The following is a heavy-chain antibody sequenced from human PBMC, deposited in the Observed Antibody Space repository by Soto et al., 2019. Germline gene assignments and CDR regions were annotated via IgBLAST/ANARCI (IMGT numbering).Heavy chain of an antibody. CDR2: IYYSGST. Sequence: SETLSLTCTVSGGSISSGGYYWSWIRQHPGKGLEWIGYIYYSGSTYYNPSLKSRVTISVDTSKNQISLKLSSVTAADMALFYCARDLHGDYVLGLFDPWGQGTLVTVSS. V-gene: IGHV4-31*03. CDR1: GGSISSGGYY. CDR3: ARDLHGDYVLGLFDP. J-gene: IGHJ5*02. D-gene: IGHD4-17*01.